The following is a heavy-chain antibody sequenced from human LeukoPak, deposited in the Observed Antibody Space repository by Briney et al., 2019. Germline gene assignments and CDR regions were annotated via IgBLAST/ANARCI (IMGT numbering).Heavy chain of an antibody. CDR1: GGTFSSYA. V-gene: IGHV1-69*13. D-gene: IGHD6-19*01. Sequence: SVKVSCKASGGTFSSYAISWVRQAPGQGLEWMGGIIPIFGTANYAQKFQGRVTITADESTSTAYMELSSLRSEDTAVYYCASAKGIAVAEVGYFDYWGQGTPVTVSS. J-gene: IGHJ4*02. CDR3: ASAKGIAVAEVGYFDY. CDR2: IIPIFGTA.